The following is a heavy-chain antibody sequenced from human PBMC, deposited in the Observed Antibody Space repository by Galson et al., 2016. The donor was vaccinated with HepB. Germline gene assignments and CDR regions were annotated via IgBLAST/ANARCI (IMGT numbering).Heavy chain of an antibody. CDR3: VKGSSSWYGGGMGV. CDR1: GFTFEDYA. D-gene: IGHD6-13*01. Sequence: LRLSCAVSGFTFEDYAMHWVRQTPGKGLEWVSTISWNNKSIAYADFVKGRFAISRDNAKNSLSLQMNSVTTEDTAMYFCVKGSSSWYGGGMGVWGQGTTVTVSS. J-gene: IGHJ6*02. V-gene: IGHV3-9*01. CDR2: ISWNNKSI.